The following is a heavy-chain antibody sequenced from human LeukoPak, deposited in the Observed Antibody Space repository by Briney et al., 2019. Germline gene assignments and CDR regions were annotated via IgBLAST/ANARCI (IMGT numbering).Heavy chain of an antibody. CDR3: AKGILDLYYYDSSGYYYYY. V-gene: IGHV3-43*02. CDR1: GFTFDDYA. J-gene: IGHJ4*02. D-gene: IGHD3-22*01. Sequence: GGSLRLSCAASGFTFDDYAMHWVRHAPGKGLEWVSLISGDGGSTYYADSVKGRFTISRDNSKNSLYLQMNSLRTEDTALYYCAKGILDLYYYDSSGYYYYYWGQGTLVTVSS. CDR2: ISGDGGST.